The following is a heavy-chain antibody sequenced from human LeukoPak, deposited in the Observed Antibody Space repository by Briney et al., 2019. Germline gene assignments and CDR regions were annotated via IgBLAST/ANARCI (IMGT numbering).Heavy chain of an antibody. J-gene: IGHJ4*02. CDR2: ISSSSSYI. V-gene: IGHV3-21*01. CDR1: GFTFSSYS. CDR3: AREGGYGDYVFDC. Sequence: PGGSLRLSCAASGFTFSSYSMNWVRQAPGKGLEWVSSISSSSSYIYYADSVKGRFTISRDNAKNSLYLQMNSLRAEDTAVYYCAREGGYGDYVFDCWGQGTLVTVSS. D-gene: IGHD4-17*01.